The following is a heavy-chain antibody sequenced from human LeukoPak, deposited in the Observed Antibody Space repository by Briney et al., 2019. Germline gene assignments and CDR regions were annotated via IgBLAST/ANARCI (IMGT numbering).Heavy chain of an antibody. V-gene: IGHV3-23*01. Sequence: GGSLRLSCAASGFTFSSYSMNWVRQAPGKGLEWVSSISASAVSAYYADSVKGRFTISRDNSNNTLYLQMNSLRAEDTAIYYCAKDPYTYFHDSSGYAFDYWGQGTLVTVSS. CDR3: AKDPYTYFHDSSGYAFDY. CDR2: ISASAVSA. J-gene: IGHJ4*02. CDR1: GFTFSSYS. D-gene: IGHD3-22*01.